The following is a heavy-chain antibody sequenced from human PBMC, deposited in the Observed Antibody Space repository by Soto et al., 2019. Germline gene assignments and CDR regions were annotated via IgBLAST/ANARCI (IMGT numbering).Heavy chain of an antibody. J-gene: IGHJ4*02. Sequence: QVQLVQSGAEVKKPGSSVKVSCKASGGAFTNGIITWVRQAPGQGLEWMGRIIPLLDITNYAQKLQGRVTITADKSTSTAYMELNSLISEDTAVYYCARDSPIGSTFSGYDAIDYWGQGTLVTVSS. CDR3: ARDSPIGSTFSGYDAIDY. D-gene: IGHD5-12*01. V-gene: IGHV1-69*08. CDR1: GGAFTNGI. CDR2: IIPLLDIT.